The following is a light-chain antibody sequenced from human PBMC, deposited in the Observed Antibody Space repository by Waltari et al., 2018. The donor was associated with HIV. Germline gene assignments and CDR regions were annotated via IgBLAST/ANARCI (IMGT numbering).Light chain of an antibody. Sequence: DVVMTQSPLSLPVTLGQPASISCRSSQSLVYSDGNTYLHWFQQRPGQSPRRLIYNVSNRDSGVPDRFSGSGSGTDFTLKISRVEAEDVGVYYCMQSLQTPDTFGQGTKLEIK. CDR3: MQSLQTPDT. CDR1: QSLVYSDGNTY. CDR2: NVS. V-gene: IGKV2-30*01. J-gene: IGKJ2*01.